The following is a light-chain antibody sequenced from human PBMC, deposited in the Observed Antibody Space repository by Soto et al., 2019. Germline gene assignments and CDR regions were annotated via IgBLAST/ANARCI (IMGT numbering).Light chain of an antibody. CDR1: XSXXGAHSN. V-gene: IGLV1-40*01. CDR3: QSYDSSLSAPYV. Sequence: QSVLTQPPSVSGAPGQRVTISCXXSXSXXGAHSNVYWYQHLPGTAPKLLIYDNNNRPSGVPDRFSGSKSGTSASLAITGLQAEDEADYYCQSYDSSLSAPYVFGTGTKLTVL. J-gene: IGLJ1*01. CDR2: DNN.